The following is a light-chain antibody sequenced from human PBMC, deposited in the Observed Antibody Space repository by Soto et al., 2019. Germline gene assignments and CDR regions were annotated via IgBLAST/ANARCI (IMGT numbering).Light chain of an antibody. CDR2: GTS. J-gene: IGKJ5*01. CDR1: QSISSK. Sequence: EIVMTQSPAILSVSPGEGATLSCRASQSISSKLAWYQQKPGQTPSLLIYGTSTRATGIPARFSGSGSGTEFTLTISSLQSADFAVYYCQQYTNWPLIFGQGTRLEIK. V-gene: IGKV3D-15*01. CDR3: QQYTNWPLI.